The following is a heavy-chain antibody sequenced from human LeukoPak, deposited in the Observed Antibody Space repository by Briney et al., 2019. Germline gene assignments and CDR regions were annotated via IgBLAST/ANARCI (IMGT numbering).Heavy chain of an antibody. Sequence: GASVKDSFIASGYTFTGYYMHWVRQAPGQGLEWMGWINPNSGGTNYAQKFQGRVTMTRDTSISTAYMKLSRLRSDDTAVYYCARVNYYDSSGSDAAYFDYWGQGTLVTVSS. J-gene: IGHJ4*02. CDR2: INPNSGGT. CDR3: ARVNYYDSSGSDAAYFDY. CDR1: GYTFTGYY. D-gene: IGHD3-22*01. V-gene: IGHV1-2*02.